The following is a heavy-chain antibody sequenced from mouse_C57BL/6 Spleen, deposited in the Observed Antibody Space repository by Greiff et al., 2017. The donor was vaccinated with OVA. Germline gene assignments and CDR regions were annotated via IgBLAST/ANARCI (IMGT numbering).Heavy chain of an antibody. Sequence: EVQLQQSGPELVKPGASVKISCKASGYTFTDYYMNWVKQSHGKSLEWIGDINPNNGGTSYNQKFKGKATLTVDKSSSTAYMELRSLTSEDSAVYYCARRGVKLGPPGDYWGQGTTLTVSS. D-gene: IGHD4-1*01. CDR3: ARRGVKLGPPGDY. V-gene: IGHV1-26*01. J-gene: IGHJ2*01. CDR2: INPNNGGT. CDR1: GYTFTDYY.